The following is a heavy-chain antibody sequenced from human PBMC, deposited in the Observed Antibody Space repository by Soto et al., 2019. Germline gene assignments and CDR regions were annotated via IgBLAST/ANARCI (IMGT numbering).Heavy chain of an antibody. CDR3: ARHTSLLAPVDY. D-gene: IGHD2-2*01. CDR1: GFIVSSNY. Sequence: EVQLVETGGGLIQPGGSLRLSCAASGFIVSSNYMSWVRQAPGKGLEWVSLVYSGGITSYTDSVKGRFIISRDNSKNTLYLQMNSLRAEDTAVYYCARHTSLLAPVDYWGQGILVTVSS. CDR2: VYSGGIT. J-gene: IGHJ4*02. V-gene: IGHV3-53*02.